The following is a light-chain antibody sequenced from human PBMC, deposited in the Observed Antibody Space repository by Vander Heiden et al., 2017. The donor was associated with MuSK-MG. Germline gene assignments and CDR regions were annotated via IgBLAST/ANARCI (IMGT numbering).Light chain of an antibody. CDR2: GAS. Sequence: DIVLTQSPGTLSLSPGERATLSCRASQSVSSSYLAWYQQKPGQAPRLLIYGASSRATGIPDRFSGSGSGTDFTLTISRLEPEDFAVYYCQQYGSSPPHTFGGGTKVEIK. CDR3: QQYGSSPPHT. V-gene: IGKV3-20*01. CDR1: QSVSSSY. J-gene: IGKJ4*01.